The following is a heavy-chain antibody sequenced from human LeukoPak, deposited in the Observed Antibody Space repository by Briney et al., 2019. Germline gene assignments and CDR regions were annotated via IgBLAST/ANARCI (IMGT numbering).Heavy chain of an antibody. Sequence: SETLSPTCTVYGGSFSGYYWSWIRQPPGKGLEWIGEINHSGSTNYNPSLKSRVTISVDTSKNQFSLKLSSVTAADTAVYYCARGYSGRSWFDPWGQGTLVTVSS. CDR1: GGSFSGYY. V-gene: IGHV4-34*01. D-gene: IGHD3-10*01. CDR2: INHSGST. CDR3: ARGYSGRSWFDP. J-gene: IGHJ5*02.